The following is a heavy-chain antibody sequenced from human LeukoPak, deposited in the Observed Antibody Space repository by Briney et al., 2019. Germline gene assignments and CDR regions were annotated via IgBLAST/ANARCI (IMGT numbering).Heavy chain of an antibody. CDR1: GYTLTELS. Sequence: ASVKVSCKVSGYTLTELSMHWVRQAPGKGLEWMGGFDPEDGETIYAQKFQGRVAMTEDTSTDTAYTELSSLRSEDTAVYYCATARVLYCSSTSYYPPDAFDIWGQGTMVTVSS. V-gene: IGHV1-24*01. D-gene: IGHD2-2*01. CDR3: ATARVLYCSSTSYYPPDAFDI. J-gene: IGHJ3*02. CDR2: FDPEDGET.